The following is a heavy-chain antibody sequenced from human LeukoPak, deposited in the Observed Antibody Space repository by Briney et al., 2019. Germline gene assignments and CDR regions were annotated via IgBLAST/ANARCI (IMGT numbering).Heavy chain of an antibody. D-gene: IGHD4-11*01. CDR2: IKEDGSEK. V-gene: IGHV3-7*01. J-gene: IGHJ4*02. CDR1: GFTFSSYR. CDR3: ARFHSDYSDY. Sequence: TGGSLRLSCAASGFTFSSYRMSWVRQAPGKGLEWVANIKEDGSEKDYMDFVKGRFTISRDNAKNSLYLQMNSLRAEDAAVYYCARFHSDYSDYWGQGTLVTVSS.